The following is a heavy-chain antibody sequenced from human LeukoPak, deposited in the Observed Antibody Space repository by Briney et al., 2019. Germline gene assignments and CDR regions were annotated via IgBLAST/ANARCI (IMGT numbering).Heavy chain of an antibody. CDR3: AKAPVTTCSGAYCYPFDY. CDR2: ISVSGNT. D-gene: IGHD2-21*01. V-gene: IGHV3-23*01. J-gene: IGHJ4*02. CDR1: GFTLSSYA. Sequence: GGTLRLSCAASGFTLSSYAMSWVRQAPGKGLEWVSAISVSGNTYHADSVTGRFTISRDSSKNTLYLQMNRLRAEDAAVYYCAKAPVTTCSGAYCYPFDYWGQGTLVTVSS.